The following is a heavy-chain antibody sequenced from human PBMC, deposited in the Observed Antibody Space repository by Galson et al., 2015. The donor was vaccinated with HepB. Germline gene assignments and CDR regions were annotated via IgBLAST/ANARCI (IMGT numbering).Heavy chain of an antibody. Sequence: CAIPGDSVSSNSAAWYWIRQSPSRGLEWLGRTSYRAKWYNDYAVSVRGRITINPDTSKNQFSLHLNFVTPEDTAVYYCARVAGTIYYYGMDVWGQGTTVTVSS. CDR2: TSYRAKWYN. CDR3: ARVAGTIYYYGMDV. V-gene: IGHV6-1*01. CDR1: GDSVSSNSAA. D-gene: IGHD2-15*01. J-gene: IGHJ6*02.